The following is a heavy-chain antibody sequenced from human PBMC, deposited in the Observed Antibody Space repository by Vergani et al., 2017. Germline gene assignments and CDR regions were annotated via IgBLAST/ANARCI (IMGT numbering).Heavy chain of an antibody. V-gene: IGHV1-69*13. J-gene: IGHJ3*02. CDR3: ARATYYXILPCYYKGGAFDI. Sequence: QVQLVQSGAEVKKPGSSVKVSCKASGGTFSSYAISWVRQGPGPGLEWMGRIIPICGTANYAQKFQGRVTITADESTSTAYMELSSLRSEDTAVYYCARATYYXILPCYYKGGAFDIWGQGTMVTVSS. CDR1: GGTFSSYA. D-gene: IGHD3-9*01. CDR2: IIPICGTA.